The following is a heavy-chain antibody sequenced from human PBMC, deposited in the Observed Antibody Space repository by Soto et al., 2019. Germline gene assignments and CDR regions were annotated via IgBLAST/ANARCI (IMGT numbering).Heavy chain of an antibody. D-gene: IGHD2-21*01. CDR3: ARQVYTVVNPMDY. V-gene: IGHV3-48*02. Sequence: GGSLRLSCAASGFTFSSYAMNWVRQAPGKGLEWVSYISGSSDSIKYAASVKGRFTISRDNAKNSLYLQMNSLRDEDTAVYYRARQVYTVVNPMDYWGQGTLVTVSS. CDR1: GFTFSSYA. J-gene: IGHJ4*02. CDR2: ISGSSDSI.